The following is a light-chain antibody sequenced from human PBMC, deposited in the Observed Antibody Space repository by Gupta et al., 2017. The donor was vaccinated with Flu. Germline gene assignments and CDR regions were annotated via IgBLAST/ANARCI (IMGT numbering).Light chain of an antibody. V-gene: IGKV1-9*01. J-gene: IGKJ4*01. CDR3: QRLDQYPVT. Sequence: PSFLSASVGDRVAMTCRASQAISPSLAWYQQKSGEGPKLLIYAVSTLHTAVPSRFSGSGSGTEFTLTISSRQPEDFGIYYCQRLDQYPVTFGGGTKVEIK. CDR2: AVS. CDR1: QAISPS.